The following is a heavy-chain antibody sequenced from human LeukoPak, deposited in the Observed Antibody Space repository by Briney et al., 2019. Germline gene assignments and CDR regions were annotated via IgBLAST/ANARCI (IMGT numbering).Heavy chain of an antibody. Sequence: GGSLRLSRAASGFTFSSYAMSWVRQAPGKGLEWVSAISGSGGSTYYADSVKGRFTISRDNSKNTLYLQMNSLRAEDTAVYYCAKDGSGSFLYYFDYWGQGTLVTVSS. D-gene: IGHD3-10*01. V-gene: IGHV3-23*01. CDR2: ISGSGGST. CDR3: AKDGSGSFLYYFDY. J-gene: IGHJ4*02. CDR1: GFTFSSYA.